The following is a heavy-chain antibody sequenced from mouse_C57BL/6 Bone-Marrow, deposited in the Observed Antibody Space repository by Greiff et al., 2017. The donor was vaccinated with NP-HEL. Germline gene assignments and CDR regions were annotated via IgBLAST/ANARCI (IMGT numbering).Heavy chain of an antibody. CDR2: ISSGGDYI. CDR1: GFTFSSYA. J-gene: IGHJ2*01. V-gene: IGHV5-9-1*02. D-gene: IGHD1-1*01. Sequence: EVQGVESGEGLVKPGGSLKLSCAASGFTFSSYAMSRVRQTPEKRLEWVAYISSGGDYIYYAATVKGRFTISRDNARNTLYLQMSSLKSEDTARYYCTRDDNYDGSSSDYWGQGTTLTVSS. CDR3: TRDDNYDGSSSDY.